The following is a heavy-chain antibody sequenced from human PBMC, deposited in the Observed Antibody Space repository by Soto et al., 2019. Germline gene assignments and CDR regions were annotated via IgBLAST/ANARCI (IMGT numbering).Heavy chain of an antibody. J-gene: IGHJ6*02. CDR1: GYTFTGYY. Sequence: ASVKVSCKASGYTFTGYYMHWVRQAPGQGLEWMGWINPNSGGTNYAQKFQGWVTMTRDTSISTAYMELSRLRSDDTAVYYCATSPRRGGGYYYYGMDVWGQGTTGTVSS. CDR3: ATSPRRGGGYYYYGMDV. V-gene: IGHV1-2*04. CDR2: INPNSGGT. D-gene: IGHD3-10*01.